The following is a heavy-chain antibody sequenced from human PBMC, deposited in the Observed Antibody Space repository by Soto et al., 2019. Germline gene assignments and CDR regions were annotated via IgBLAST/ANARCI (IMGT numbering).Heavy chain of an antibody. J-gene: IGHJ6*03. Sequence: QVQLQESGPGLVRPSETLSLTCTESGDSFSSYYWTWIRQSPGKGLEWIGYIYYSGSTDYNPSLRGRLAISIDTSKNQFSLRLNSMTAADTAVYYCAGRDCSGTNCYYLDYYYMDVWGKGTTVTVSS. CDR1: GDSFSSYY. V-gene: IGHV4-59*08. CDR2: IYYSGST. CDR3: AGRDCSGTNCYYLDYYYMDV. D-gene: IGHD2-2*01.